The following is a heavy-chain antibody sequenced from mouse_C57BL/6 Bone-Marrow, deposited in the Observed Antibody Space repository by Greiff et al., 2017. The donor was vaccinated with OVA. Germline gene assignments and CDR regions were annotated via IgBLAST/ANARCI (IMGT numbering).Heavy chain of an antibody. V-gene: IGHV5-16*01. CDR3: ARGGPHYYGSSSFDY. CDR2: INYDGSST. CDR1: GFTFSDYY. D-gene: IGHD1-1*01. J-gene: IGHJ2*01. Sequence: EVHLVESEGGLVQPGSSMKLSCTAPGFTFSDYYMAWVRQVPEKGLEWVANINYDGSSTYYLDSLKSRFIISRDNAKNILYLQMSSLKSEDTATYYCARGGPHYYGSSSFDYWGQGTTLTVSS.